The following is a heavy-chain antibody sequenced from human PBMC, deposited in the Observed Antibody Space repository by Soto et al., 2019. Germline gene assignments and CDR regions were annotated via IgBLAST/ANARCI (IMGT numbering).Heavy chain of an antibody. CDR2: IYYSGST. CDR3: AGYYYDSSGYNYFDY. J-gene: IGHJ4*02. D-gene: IGHD3-22*01. Sequence: SSETLSLTCTVSGGSISSYYWSWIRQPPGKGLEWIGYIYYSGSTNYNPSLKSRVTISVDTSKNQFSLKLSSVTAADTAVYYCAGYYYDSSGYNYFDYWGQGTLVTVSS. CDR1: GGSISSYY. V-gene: IGHV4-59*01.